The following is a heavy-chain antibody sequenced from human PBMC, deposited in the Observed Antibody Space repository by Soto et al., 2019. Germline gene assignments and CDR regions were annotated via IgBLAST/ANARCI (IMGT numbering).Heavy chain of an antibody. CDR3: ARGFYYSSSSYGMDV. CDR2: IYYSGST. V-gene: IGHV4-31*03. CDR1: GGSISSGGYY. Sequence: SETLSLTCTVSGGSISSGGYYWSWIRQHPGKGLEWIGYIYYSGSTYYNPSLKSRVTISVDTSKNQFSLKLSSVTAADTAVYYCARGFYYSSSSYGMDVWGQGTTVTVSS. D-gene: IGHD6-6*01. J-gene: IGHJ6*02.